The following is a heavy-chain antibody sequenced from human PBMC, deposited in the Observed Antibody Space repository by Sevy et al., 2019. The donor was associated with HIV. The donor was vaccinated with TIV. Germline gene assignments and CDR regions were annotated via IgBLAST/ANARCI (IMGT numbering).Heavy chain of an antibody. CDR2: MYHRGTT. V-gene: IGHV4-4*02. J-gene: IGHJ4*02. Sequence: SETLSLTCTVSGDSIISSRWWSWFRQTPGKGLEWIGDMYHRGTTNYNPSLKSRVIIAVDQLRNQFSLKVTSMTSADTAVYYCAASTGTDILGYYFDSWGQGTLVTVSS. CDR3: AASTGTDILGYYFDS. D-gene: IGHD1-1*01. CDR1: GDSIISSRW.